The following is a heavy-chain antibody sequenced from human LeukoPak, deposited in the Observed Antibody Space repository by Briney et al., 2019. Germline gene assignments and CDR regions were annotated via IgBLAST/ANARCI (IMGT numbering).Heavy chain of an antibody. CDR2: ISSNGGST. J-gene: IGHJ3*02. Sequence: GGSLRLSCAASGFTFSGSAMHWVRQAPGKGLEYVSTISSNGGSTYYADPVKGRFTISRDNSKNTLHLQMSSLRAEDTAVYYRVKGVDTAMYDAFDIWGQGTMVTVSS. D-gene: IGHD5-18*01. V-gene: IGHV3-64D*09. CDR1: GFTFSGSA. CDR3: VKGVDTAMYDAFDI.